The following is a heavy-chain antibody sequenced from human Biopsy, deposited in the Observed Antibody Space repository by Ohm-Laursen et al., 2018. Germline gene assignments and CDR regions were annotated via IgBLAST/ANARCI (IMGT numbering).Heavy chain of an antibody. V-gene: IGHV4-34*01. CDR1: GESFNGYY. CDR3: VRGVDYYDPYHYYALDV. D-gene: IGHD3-22*01. Sequence: GTLSLTCAVYGESFNGYYWNWIRQTPGKGLEWIGEINHSGRTSYNPSLKSRVTISVDTSKNQFSLKVRSVTAADTAVYYCVRGVDYYDPYHYYALDVWGQGTTVTVSS. CDR2: INHSGRT. J-gene: IGHJ6*02.